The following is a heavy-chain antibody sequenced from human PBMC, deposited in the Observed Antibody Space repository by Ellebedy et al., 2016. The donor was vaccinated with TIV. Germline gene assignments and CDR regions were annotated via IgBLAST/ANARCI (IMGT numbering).Heavy chain of an antibody. CDR3: ARRNPSGYDPFFDY. J-gene: IGHJ4*02. V-gene: IGHV3-74*01. D-gene: IGHD5-12*01. CDR2: INVDGSTT. Sequence: HTGGSLRLSCAASGFTFNSYWMVWVRQAPGKGLVWVSHINVDGSTTTYADSVEGRFTISRDNAKNTLYLHVNSRRVDDTAVYFCARRNPSGYDPFFDYWGQGTLVAVSS. CDR1: GFTFNSYW.